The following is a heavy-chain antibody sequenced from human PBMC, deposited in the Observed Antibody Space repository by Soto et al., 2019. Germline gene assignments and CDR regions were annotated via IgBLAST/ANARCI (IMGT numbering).Heavy chain of an antibody. Sequence: EVQLVESGGGLVQPGRSLTLSCAASGFTFDDYAMHWVRQAPGKGLEWVSGISWNSGSIGYADSVKGRFTISRDNAKNSLYLQMNSLRAEDTALYYCAKESLRSNYMDVWGKGTTVTVSS. D-gene: IGHD4-17*01. CDR3: AKESLRSNYMDV. J-gene: IGHJ6*03. V-gene: IGHV3-9*01. CDR1: GFTFDDYA. CDR2: ISWNSGSI.